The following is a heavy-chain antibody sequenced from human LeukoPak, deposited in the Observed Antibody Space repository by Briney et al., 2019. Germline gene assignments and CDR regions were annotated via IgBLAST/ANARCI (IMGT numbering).Heavy chain of an antibody. Sequence: SETLSLTCTVSGGSISSYYWSWIRQPPGKGLEWIGYIYYSGSTNYNPSLKSRVTMSVDTSKNQFSLKLSSVTAADTAVYYCARAVTGAFDIWGQGTMATVSS. D-gene: IGHD1-14*01. CDR3: ARAVTGAFDI. CDR2: IYYSGST. J-gene: IGHJ3*02. CDR1: GGSISSYY. V-gene: IGHV4-59*01.